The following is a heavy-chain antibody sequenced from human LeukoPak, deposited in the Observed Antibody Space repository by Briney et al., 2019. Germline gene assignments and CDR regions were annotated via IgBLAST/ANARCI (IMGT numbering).Heavy chain of an antibody. D-gene: IGHD3-16*02. CDR1: GFPFSSYT. CDR3: ARDHSYDYVWGSYRYYYYYGMDV. J-gene: IGHJ6*02. V-gene: IGHV3-48*01. Sequence: GGSLSLSCAASGFPFSSYTMNWFGQAPGKGLEWVSYIISSSITIYYADSVKGRFTISRDNAKNSLYLQMNSLRAEDTAVYYCARDHSYDYVWGSYRYYYYYGMDVWDQGTTVTVSS. CDR2: IISSSITI.